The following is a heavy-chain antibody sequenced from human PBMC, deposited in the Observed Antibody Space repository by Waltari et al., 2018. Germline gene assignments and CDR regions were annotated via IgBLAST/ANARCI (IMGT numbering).Heavy chain of an antibody. D-gene: IGHD2-21*01. V-gene: IGHV1-69*05. J-gene: IGHJ4*02. CDR3: ARGDDRAYCGGDCYSAFRY. Sequence: QVQLVQSGAEVKKPGSSVKVSCKASGGTFSSYAISWVRQAPGQGLEWMGGIIPIFGTANYAQKFQGRGTITTDESTSTAYMELSSLRSEDTAVYYCARGDDRAYCGGDCYSAFRYWGQGTLVTVSS. CDR1: GGTFSSYA. CDR2: IIPIFGTA.